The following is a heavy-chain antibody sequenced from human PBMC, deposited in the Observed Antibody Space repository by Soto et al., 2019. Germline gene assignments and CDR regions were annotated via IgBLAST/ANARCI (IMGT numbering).Heavy chain of an antibody. J-gene: IGHJ6*02. CDR3: ARGGETGTTISGYGMDV. CDR2: INHSGST. CDR1: GGSFSGYY. D-gene: IGHD1-7*01. Sequence: PSETLSLTCAVYGGSFSGYYWSWIRQPPGKGLEWIGEINHSGSTNYNPSLKSRVTISVDTSKNQFSLKLSSVTAADTAVHYCARGGETGTTISGYGMDVWGQGTTVTVSS. V-gene: IGHV4-34*01.